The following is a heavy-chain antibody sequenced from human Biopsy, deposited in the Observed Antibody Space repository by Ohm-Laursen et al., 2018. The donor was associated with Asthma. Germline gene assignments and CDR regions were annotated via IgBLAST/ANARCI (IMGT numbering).Heavy chain of an antibody. Sequence: AASVKVSCKTSSYTFNSAGITWVRQAPGQGLEWMGWISVYNGNTKVAQKLQDRVTMITDTSTSTAYMELRSLRSDDTAVYFCARAVDYSHYYGIDVWGQGTTVTVS. CDR1: SYTFNSAG. CDR3: ARAVDYSHYYGIDV. V-gene: IGHV1-18*01. D-gene: IGHD3-10*01. CDR2: ISVYNGNT. J-gene: IGHJ6*02.